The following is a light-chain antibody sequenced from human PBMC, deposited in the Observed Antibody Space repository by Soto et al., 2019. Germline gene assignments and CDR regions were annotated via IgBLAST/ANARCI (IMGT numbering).Light chain of an antibody. CDR2: DTD. J-gene: IGLJ3*02. CDR1: SSNSGRDF. Sequence: QSVLTQPPSVSAAPGQKVTISCSGSSSNSGRDFVSWFQQVPGAAPKLVIYDTDKRPSDIPDRFSGSKSGTSATLDITGLQTGDEADYYCATWDFTLNGGVFGGGTKLTVL. CDR3: ATWDFTLNGGV. V-gene: IGLV1-51*01.